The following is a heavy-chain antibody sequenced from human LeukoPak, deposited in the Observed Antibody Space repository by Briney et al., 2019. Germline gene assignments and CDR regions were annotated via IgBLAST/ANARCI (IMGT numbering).Heavy chain of an antibody. CDR2: TSDNGRDR. D-gene: IGHD2-21*01. CDR3: ARDQGGASWNPYYYYLDV. V-gene: IGHV3-30*01. Sequence: GRSLRLSCAASGFTFSSFAIRWVRQAPGKGLEWLAVTSDNGRDRSYADSVEGRFTISRDNSKNTLYMEMNSLRGDDTAVYYCARDQGGASWNPYYYYLDVWGKGTTVTVSS. J-gene: IGHJ6*03. CDR1: GFTFSSFA.